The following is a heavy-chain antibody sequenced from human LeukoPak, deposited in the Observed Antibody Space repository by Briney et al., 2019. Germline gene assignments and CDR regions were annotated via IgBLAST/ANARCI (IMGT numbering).Heavy chain of an antibody. CDR3: ARDTRRVRGIAGYYYGMDV. Sequence: SQTLSLTCTVSGGSISSGDYYWSWIRQPPGKGLEWIGYIYYSVSTYYNPSLKSRVTISVDTSKNQFSLKLSSVTAADTAVYYCARDTRRVRGIAGYYYGMDVWGKGTTVTVSS. CDR1: GGSISSGDYY. J-gene: IGHJ6*04. CDR2: IYYSVST. D-gene: IGHD3-10*01. V-gene: IGHV4-30-4*01.